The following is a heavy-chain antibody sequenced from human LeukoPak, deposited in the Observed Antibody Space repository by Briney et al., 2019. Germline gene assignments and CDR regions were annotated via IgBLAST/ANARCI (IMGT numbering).Heavy chain of an antibody. D-gene: IGHD5-18*01. CDR2: INPNSGGT. J-gene: IGHJ4*02. Sequence: ASVKVSCKASGYTFTGYYMHWVRQAPGQGLEWMGWINPNSGGTNYAQKFQGRVTMTRDTSISTAYMELSRLRSDDTAVYYCARGEARIQLWEFDYWGQGTLVTVSS. CDR1: GYTFTGYY. CDR3: ARGEARIQLWEFDY. V-gene: IGHV1-2*02.